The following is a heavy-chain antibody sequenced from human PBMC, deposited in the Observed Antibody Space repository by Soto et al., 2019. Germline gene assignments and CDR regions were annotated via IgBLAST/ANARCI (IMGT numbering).Heavy chain of an antibody. Sequence: QVQLQQRGAGLLKPSETLSLSCAVSGGSLSGYYWSWIRQPPGKGLEWIGEINHIGTTNYSPSLTRRVTISVDTSTKQFSLKLSAVTAADTAVYYCARGVYYGSGSYGYWGQGTLVTVSS. CDR2: INHIGTT. CDR1: GGSLSGYY. D-gene: IGHD3-10*01. CDR3: ARGVYYGSGSYGY. J-gene: IGHJ4*02. V-gene: IGHV4-34*01.